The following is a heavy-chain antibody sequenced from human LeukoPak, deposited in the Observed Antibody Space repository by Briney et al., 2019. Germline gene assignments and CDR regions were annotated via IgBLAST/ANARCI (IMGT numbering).Heavy chain of an antibody. D-gene: IGHD6-19*01. J-gene: IGHJ5*02. CDR1: GYTFTGYY. Sequence: RASVKVSCKASGYTFTGYYMHWVRQAPGQGLEWMGWINPNSGGTNYAQKFQGRVTMTRDTSISTAYMGLSRLRSDDTAVYYCARGYSGWKNWFDPWGQGTLVTVSS. CDR2: INPNSGGT. CDR3: ARGYSGWKNWFDP. V-gene: IGHV1-2*02.